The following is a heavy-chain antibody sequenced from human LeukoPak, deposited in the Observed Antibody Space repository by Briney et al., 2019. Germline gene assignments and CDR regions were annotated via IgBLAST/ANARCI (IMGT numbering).Heavy chain of an antibody. Sequence: GGSLRLSCAASGFTFSSYEMNWVRQAPGKGLEWVSYISSSGSTIYYADSMKGRFTISRDNAKNSLYLQMNSLRAEDTAVYYCAELGITMFGGVWGKGTTVTISS. CDR3: AELGITMFGGV. V-gene: IGHV3-48*03. CDR2: ISSSGSTI. CDR1: GFTFSSYE. J-gene: IGHJ6*04. D-gene: IGHD3-10*02.